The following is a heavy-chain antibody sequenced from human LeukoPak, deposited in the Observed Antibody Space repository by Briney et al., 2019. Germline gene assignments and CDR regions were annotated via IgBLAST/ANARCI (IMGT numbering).Heavy chain of an antibody. J-gene: IGHJ5*02. V-gene: IGHV3-74*01. CDR2: INSDGSST. CDR1: GFTFSSYW. CDR3: ARAGCSSTSCYHWFDP. D-gene: IGHD2-2*01. Sequence: PGGSLRLSCAASGFTFSSYWMHWVRQAPGKGLVWVSRINSDGSSTNYADSVKGRFTISRDNAKNTMYLQMNSLRAEDTAVYYCARAGCSSTSCYHWFDPWGQGTLVTVSS.